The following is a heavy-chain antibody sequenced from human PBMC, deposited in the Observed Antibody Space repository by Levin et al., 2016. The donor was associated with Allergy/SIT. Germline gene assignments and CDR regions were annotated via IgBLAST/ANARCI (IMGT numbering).Heavy chain of an antibody. CDR3: ARTLYYYDSSGYFGPNAFDI. V-gene: IGHV2-70*01. J-gene: IGHJ3*02. D-gene: IGHD3-22*01. Sequence: WIRQPPGKALEWLALIDWDDDKYYSTSLKTRLTISKDTSKNQVVLTMTNMDPVDTATYYCARTLYYYDSSGYFGPNAFDIWGQGTMVTVSS. CDR2: IDWDDDK.